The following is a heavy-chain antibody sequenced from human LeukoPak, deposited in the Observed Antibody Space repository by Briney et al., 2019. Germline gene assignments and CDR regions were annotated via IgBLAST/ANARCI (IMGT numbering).Heavy chain of an antibody. CDR1: GFTFSTYW. CDR3: TRGGNSYGPYFDI. CDR2: IKQDGSAE. V-gene: IGHV3-7*01. D-gene: IGHD5-18*01. J-gene: IGHJ4*02. Sequence: PGGSLRLSCAASGFTFSTYWKSWIRQAPGKGLEWVANIKQDGSAEYYVDSVKGRFTISRDNPKKSLYLQMNSLRDEDTAVYYCTRGGNSYGPYFDIWGQGTLVTVSS.